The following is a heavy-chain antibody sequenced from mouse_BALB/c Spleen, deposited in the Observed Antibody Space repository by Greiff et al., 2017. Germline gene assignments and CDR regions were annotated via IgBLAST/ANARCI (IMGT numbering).Heavy chain of an antibody. J-gene: IGHJ2*01. CDR2: INPYNGDT. CDR3: ARDYYGRHFDY. CDR1: GYSFTGYF. V-gene: IGHV1-20*02. D-gene: IGHD1-1*01. Sequence: EVMLVESGPELVKPGASVKISCKASGYSFTGYFMNWVMQSHGKSLEWIGRINPYNGDTFYNQKFKGKATLTVDKSSSTAHMELRSLASEDSAVYYCARDYYGRHFDYWGQGTTLTVSS.